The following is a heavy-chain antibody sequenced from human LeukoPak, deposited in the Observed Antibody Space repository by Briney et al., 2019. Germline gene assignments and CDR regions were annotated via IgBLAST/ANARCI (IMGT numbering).Heavy chain of an antibody. CDR1: GFTFSSYV. CDR3: AKGLFGDHDY. D-gene: IGHD3-10*01. Sequence: GRSLRLSCAASGFTFSSYVMHWVRQAPGKGLEWVAVISYDGSNKYYADSVKGRFTISRDNSKNTLYLQMNSLRAEDTAVYYCAKGLFGDHDYWGQGTLVTVSS. J-gene: IGHJ4*02. V-gene: IGHV3-30*18. CDR2: ISYDGSNK.